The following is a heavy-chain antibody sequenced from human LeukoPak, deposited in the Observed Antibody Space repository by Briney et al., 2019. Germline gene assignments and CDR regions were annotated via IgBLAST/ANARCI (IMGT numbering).Heavy chain of an antibody. D-gene: IGHD4-23*01. CDR2: IIPIFGTA. CDR1: GGTFSSYA. CDR3: ARDNGGNIDY. V-gene: IGHV1-69*13. J-gene: IGHJ4*02. Sequence: GASVKVSCKASGGTFSSYAISWVRQAPGQGLEWMGGIIPIFGTANYAQKFQGRVTITADESTSTAYMELSSLRSEDMAVYYCARDNGGNIDYWGQGTLVTVSS.